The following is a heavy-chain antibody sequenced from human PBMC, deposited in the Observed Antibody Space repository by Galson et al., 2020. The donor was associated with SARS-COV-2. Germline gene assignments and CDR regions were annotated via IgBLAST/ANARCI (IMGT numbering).Heavy chain of an antibody. D-gene: IGHD4-17*01. J-gene: IGHJ3*02. CDR2: IFHSGGT. CDR1: GTSISSGSYS. V-gene: IGHV4-30-2*01. Sequence: SETLSLTCAVSGTSISSGSYSWNWIRQPPGKGLEWIGYIFHSGGTYYNPSLKSRVTISGDRSKNQFSLRLSSVTAADTAVYYCARLHYGEYAPEAFDIWGPGTRATVAS. CDR3: ARLHYGEYAPEAFDI.